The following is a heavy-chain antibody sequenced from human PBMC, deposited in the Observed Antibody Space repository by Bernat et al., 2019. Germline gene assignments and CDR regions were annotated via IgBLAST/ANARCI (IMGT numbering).Heavy chain of an antibody. D-gene: IGHD6-13*01. Sequence: EVQLVESGGDLVQPGGSLRLSCAASGFTFSNHWMHWVRQAPGKGLVWVSHINIDGSITSYADSVKSRFTISRDNAKNTRYLQMNSLRAEDTAVYYCTRSLATAVWGQGTLVTVSS. J-gene: IGHJ4*02. CDR3: TRSLATAV. CDR1: GFTFSNHW. CDR2: INIDGSIT. V-gene: IGHV3-74*01.